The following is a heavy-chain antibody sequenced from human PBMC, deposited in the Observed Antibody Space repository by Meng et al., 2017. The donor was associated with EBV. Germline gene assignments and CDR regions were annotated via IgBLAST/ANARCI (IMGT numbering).Heavy chain of an antibody. CDR3: ASESGRGFTPDY. Sequence: VLQSGAVLKKPGSSGKFSCRTSGGNFRSDAVSWVRQAPGQGLEWMGGLIPMVGAPHYAQKFQGRVTIIADESTSTHSMELNSLRSEDTAMYYCASESGRGFTPDYWGQGTLVTVSS. V-gene: IGHV1-69*01. CDR1: GGNFRSDA. J-gene: IGHJ4*02. D-gene: IGHD3-10*01. CDR2: LIPMVGAP.